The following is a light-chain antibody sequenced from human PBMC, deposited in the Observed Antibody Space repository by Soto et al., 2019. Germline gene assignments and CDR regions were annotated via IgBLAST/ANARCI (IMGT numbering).Light chain of an antibody. CDR2: GTS. Sequence: DIVLTQSPGTLSLSPGERATLSCRASQSVNSSYVAWYQQKLGQAPRLLIYGTSSRATAIPDRFSGSGSGTDFTLTISRLEPEDFAVYYCQQYGRSPPMYTFGRGTKLEIK. CDR1: QSVNSSY. V-gene: IGKV3-20*01. CDR3: QQYGRSPPMYT. J-gene: IGKJ2*01.